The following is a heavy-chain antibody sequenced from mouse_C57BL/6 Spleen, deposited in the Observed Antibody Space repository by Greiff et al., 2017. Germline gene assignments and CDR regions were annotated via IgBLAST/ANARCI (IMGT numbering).Heavy chain of an antibody. D-gene: IGHD1-1*01. J-gene: IGHJ3*01. V-gene: IGHV2-6*01. CDR2: IWGVGST. CDR3: ASSYGSSYRFAY. CDR1: GFSLTSYG. Sequence: QVQLPESGPGLVAPSQSLSITCTVSGFSLTSYGVDWVRQSPGKGLEWLGVIWGVGSTNYNSALKSRLSISKDNAKSQVFVKMNSLQTDDTAMYYCASSYGSSYRFAYWGQGTLVTVSA.